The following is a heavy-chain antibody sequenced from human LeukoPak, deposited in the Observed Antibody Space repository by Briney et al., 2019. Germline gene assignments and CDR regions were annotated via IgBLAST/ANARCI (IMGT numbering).Heavy chain of an antibody. Sequence: SETLSLTRTVSGGSISSSNYYWSWLRQHPGKGLEWIGYIYYSGSTDYNPSLKSRVAISMDTSKNQFSLNLNSVSAADTAVYYCARGDYGDNVDGAFDIWGQGTMVVVSS. V-gene: IGHV4-31*03. J-gene: IGHJ3*02. D-gene: IGHD4-17*01. CDR2: IYYSGST. CDR1: GGSISSSNYY. CDR3: ARGDYGDNVDGAFDI.